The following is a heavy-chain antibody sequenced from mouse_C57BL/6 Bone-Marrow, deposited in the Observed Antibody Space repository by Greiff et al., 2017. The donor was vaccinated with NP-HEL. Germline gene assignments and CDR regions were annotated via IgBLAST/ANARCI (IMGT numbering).Heavy chain of an antibody. D-gene: IGHD2-12*01. Sequence: VQLQQSGPELVKPGASVKISCKASGYAFSSSWMNWVKQRPGKGLEWIGRIYPGDGDTNYNGKFKGKATLTAEKSSSTAYMQLSSLTSEDSAVYFCARRAYYSFDYWGQGTTLTVSS. CDR1: GYAFSSSW. CDR3: ARRAYYSFDY. CDR2: IYPGDGDT. V-gene: IGHV1-82*01. J-gene: IGHJ2*01.